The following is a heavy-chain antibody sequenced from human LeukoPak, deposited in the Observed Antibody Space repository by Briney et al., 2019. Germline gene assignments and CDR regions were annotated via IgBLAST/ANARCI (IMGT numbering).Heavy chain of an antibody. CDR1: GFTFSSYA. V-gene: IGHV3-30-3*01. J-gene: IGHJ3*02. Sequence: GRSLRLSCAASGFTFSSYAMHWVRKAPGKGLEWVAVISYDGSNKYYADSVKGRFTISRDNSKNTLYLQMNSLRAEDTAVYYCASWYSGSTRAFDIWGQGTMVTVSS. D-gene: IGHD1-26*01. CDR2: ISYDGSNK. CDR3: ASWYSGSTRAFDI.